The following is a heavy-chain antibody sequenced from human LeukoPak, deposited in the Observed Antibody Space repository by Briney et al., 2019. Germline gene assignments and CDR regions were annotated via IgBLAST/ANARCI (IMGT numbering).Heavy chain of an antibody. J-gene: IGHJ4*02. D-gene: IGHD3-10*01. Sequence: GASVKVSCKASGYTFTGYYMHWVRQAPGQGLEWMGWINPNSGGTNYAQKFQGRVALTRDTSISTAYMEPSWLRSDDTAVYYCARGLYYFDYWGQGTLVTVSS. CDR3: ARGLYYFDY. CDR2: INPNSGGT. CDR1: GYTFTGYY. V-gene: IGHV1-2*02.